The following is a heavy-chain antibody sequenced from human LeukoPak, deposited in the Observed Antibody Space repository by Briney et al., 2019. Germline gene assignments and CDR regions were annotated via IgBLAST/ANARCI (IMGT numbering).Heavy chain of an antibody. CDR1: GFTFSSYS. CDR2: ISSSSSYI. D-gene: IGHD3-10*02. J-gene: IGHJ4*02. CDR3: ARSLFGPITSSFDY. Sequence: GGSLRLFCAASGFTFSSYSMNWVRQAPGKGLEWVSSISSSSSYIYYADSVKGRFTISRDNAKNSLYLQMNSLRAEDTAVYYCARSLFGPITSSFDYWGQGTLVTVSS. V-gene: IGHV3-21*01.